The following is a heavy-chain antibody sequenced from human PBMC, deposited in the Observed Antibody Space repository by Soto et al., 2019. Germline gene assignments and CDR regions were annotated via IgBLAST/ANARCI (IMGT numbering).Heavy chain of an antibody. CDR2: IIPIFGTA. CDR3: ARGYYARSVYYYPKVVDAFDI. D-gene: IGHD3-22*01. J-gene: IGHJ3*02. CDR1: GGTFSSYA. V-gene: IGHV1-69*13. Sequence: ASVKVSCKASGGTFSSYAISWVRQAPGQGLEWMGGIIPIFGTANSAQKFQGRVTITADESTSTAYMELSSLRSEDTAVYYFARGYYARSVYYYPKVVDAFDICGQVTMVTVSS.